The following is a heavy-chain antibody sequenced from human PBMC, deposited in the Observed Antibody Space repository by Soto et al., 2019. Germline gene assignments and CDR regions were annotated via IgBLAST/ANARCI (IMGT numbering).Heavy chain of an antibody. D-gene: IGHD3-22*01. V-gene: IGHV1-69*13. CDR2: IIPRFGTT. J-gene: IGHJ4*02. Sequence: SVKVSCKASGDTFSRYTVNWVRQAPRQGLGWMGGIIPRFGTTNYAPTVQDRVTITADESMNTVYMELSSLRSEDTAVYFCARGSIVSYPGSRIYVHWGRGTLVTVSS. CDR1: GDTFSRYT. CDR3: ARGSIVSYPGSRIYVH.